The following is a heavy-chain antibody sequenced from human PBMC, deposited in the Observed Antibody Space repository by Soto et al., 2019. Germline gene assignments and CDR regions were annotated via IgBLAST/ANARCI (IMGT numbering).Heavy chain of an antibody. D-gene: IGHD3-10*01. J-gene: IGHJ4*02. CDR3: ARGSTDSYPGSRIFDF. V-gene: IGHV3-23*01. CDR2: ITDTGGDA. CDR1: GLTFGSRA. Sequence: HPGGSLRLSCVASGLTFGSRAMTWVRQAPGEGLQWVSTITDTGGDAKYADSVRGRFVISRDNSKKTLYLQMTSLTAEDSAMYYCARGSTDSYPGSRIFDFWGRGTLVTAPQ.